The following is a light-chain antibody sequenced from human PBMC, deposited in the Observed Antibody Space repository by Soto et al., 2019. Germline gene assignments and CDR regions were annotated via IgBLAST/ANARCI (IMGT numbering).Light chain of an antibody. CDR1: QGLVNSGGDTY. V-gene: IGKV2-30*01. Sequence: DVVMTQSPLSLPVTLGQPASISCRSSQGLVNSGGDTYLNWFQQRPGQSPRRLIYKVSNRGSGVTDRFSGSGSGTDFALNISRVEAEDVGVYYCMQGTNWQTNFGQGTRLKI. CDR2: KVS. J-gene: IGKJ5*01. CDR3: MQGTNWQTN.